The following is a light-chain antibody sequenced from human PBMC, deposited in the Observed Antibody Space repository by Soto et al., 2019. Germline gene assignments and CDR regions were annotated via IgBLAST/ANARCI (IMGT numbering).Light chain of an antibody. CDR3: QVWDSDSDHVV. Sequence: SYELTQPPSVSVAPGQTASISCGGYNLEFKSVHLYQERPGQAPVLVVFDDRDRPSGIPDRFSGASSGNTATLTISRVEAGDESDFYCQVWDSDSDHVVFGGGTKLTVL. J-gene: IGLJ2*01. CDR1: NLEFKS. V-gene: IGLV3-21*02. CDR2: DDR.